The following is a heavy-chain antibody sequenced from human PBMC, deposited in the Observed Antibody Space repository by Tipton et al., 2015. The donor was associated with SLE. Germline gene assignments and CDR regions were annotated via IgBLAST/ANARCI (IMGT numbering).Heavy chain of an antibody. J-gene: IGHJ4*02. D-gene: IGHD3-16*02. Sequence: QLVQSGAEVRKPGESLKISCKGSGYSFTDYWIGWVRQMPGKGLEWMGIIYPSDSDTRYSPSFQDQATFSADKSISTAYLQWSSLRASDTAIYYCARGLAYDYVWGSYRQYYFDYWGQGTLVTVSS. CDR3: ARGLAYDYVWGSYRQYYFDY. V-gene: IGHV5-51*01. CDR1: GYSFTDYW. CDR2: IYPSDSDT.